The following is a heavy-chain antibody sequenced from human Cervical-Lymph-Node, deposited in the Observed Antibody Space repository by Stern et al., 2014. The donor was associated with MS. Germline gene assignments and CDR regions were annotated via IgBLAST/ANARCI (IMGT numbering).Heavy chain of an antibody. J-gene: IGHJ4*02. Sequence: EVQLLQSGGGLVQPGGSLRLSCAASGFTFSSYAMSWVRQAPGKGLEWVSAISGSGGGTYYADSGKGRFTISRDNSKNTLYLQMNSLRAEDTAVYYCANNIVATQDFDYWGQGTLVTVSS. CDR1: GFTFSSYA. V-gene: IGHV3-23*01. CDR2: ISGSGGGT. CDR3: ANNIVATQDFDY. D-gene: IGHD5-12*01.